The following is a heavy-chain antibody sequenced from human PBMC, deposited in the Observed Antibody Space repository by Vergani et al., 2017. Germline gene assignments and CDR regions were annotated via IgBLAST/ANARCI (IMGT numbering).Heavy chain of an antibody. D-gene: IGHD2-8*02. CDR3: ARDRGDWRYSRYFYNYYMDV. V-gene: IGHV3-30-3*01. CDR2: ISYDGTNK. Sequence: QVQLVESGGGVVQPGRSLRLSCAASGFTFGDHGIHWFRRAPAKGREWVALISYDGTNKSYTNSVRGRFTISRDNSKSTLFLQINSLRVEDMAVYYCARDRGDWRYSRYFYNYYMDVWGKGTTVTVSS. J-gene: IGHJ6*03. CDR1: GFTFGDHG.